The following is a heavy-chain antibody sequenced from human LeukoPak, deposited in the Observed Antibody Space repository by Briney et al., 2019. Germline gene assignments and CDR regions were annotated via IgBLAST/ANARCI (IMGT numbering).Heavy chain of an antibody. CDR2: IYDSRST. Sequence: TSETLSLTCTVSGGSISSGSYYWSWIRQPAGKGLEWIGRIYDSRSTNYNPSLQSRVTISVDTSKNQFSLKLSSVTAADTAVYYCARVGWRFGELSGGYFDYWGQGTLVTVSS. J-gene: IGHJ4*02. CDR1: GGSISSGSYY. CDR3: ARVGWRFGELSGGYFDY. V-gene: IGHV4-61*02. D-gene: IGHD3-10*01.